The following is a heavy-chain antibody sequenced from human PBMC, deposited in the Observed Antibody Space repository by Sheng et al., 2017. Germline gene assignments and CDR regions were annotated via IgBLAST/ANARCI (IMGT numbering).Heavy chain of an antibody. V-gene: IGHV4-39*07. J-gene: IGHJ5*02. D-gene: IGHD2-2*01. Sequence: QLQLQESGPGLVKPSETLSLTCSVSGGSISSSSYYWGWIRQPPGKGLEWIGSIYYSGSTYYNPSLKSRVTISADTSKNQFSLKLSSVTAADTAVYYCARRGCSSTSCEAAWFDPGAREPWSPSP. CDR3: ARRGCSSTSCEAAWFDP. CDR2: IYYSGST. CDR1: GGSISSSSYY.